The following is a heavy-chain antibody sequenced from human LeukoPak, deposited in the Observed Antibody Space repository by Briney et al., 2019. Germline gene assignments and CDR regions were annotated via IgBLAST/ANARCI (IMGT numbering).Heavy chain of an antibody. J-gene: IGHJ6*02. CDR3: ALSSTHYYYGMDV. D-gene: IGHD2-2*01. V-gene: IGHV1-24*01. CDR2: FDPEDGET. Sequence: ASVKVSCKASGYTFTSYYMHWVRQAPGKGLEWMGGFDPEDGETIYAQKFQGRVTMTEDTSTDTAYMELSSLRSEDTAVYYCALSSTHYYYGMDVWGQGTTVTVSS. CDR1: GYTFTSYY.